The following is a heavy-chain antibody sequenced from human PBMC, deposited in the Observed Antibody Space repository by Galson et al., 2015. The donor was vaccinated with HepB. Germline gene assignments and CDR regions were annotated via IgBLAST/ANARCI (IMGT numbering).Heavy chain of an antibody. CDR3: ARGVNIVATYGY. J-gene: IGHJ4*02. CDR1: GYSFTSYW. V-gene: IGHV5-10-1*01. Sequence: QSGAEVKKPGESLRISCQGSGYSFTSYWISWVRQMPGKGLEWMGRIDPSDSYTNYSPSFQGHVTISADKSISTAYLQWSSLKASDTAIYYCARGVNIVATYGYWGQGTLVTVSP. D-gene: IGHD5-12*01. CDR2: IDPSDSYT.